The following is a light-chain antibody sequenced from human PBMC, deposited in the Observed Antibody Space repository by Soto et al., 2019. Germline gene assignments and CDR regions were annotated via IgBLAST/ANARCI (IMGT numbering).Light chain of an antibody. CDR1: QNILNSPDKRNY. Sequence: DIVMTQSPDSLVVSLGERATINCRSSQNILNSPDKRNYVAWYQQKSGQPPKLLIYWASTRESGVPVRFSGSGSGTDFTLTISSRQAEDVAVYYCQQYYSAPHITVGGGTKVEIK. CDR2: WAS. J-gene: IGKJ4*02. CDR3: QQYYSAPHIT. V-gene: IGKV4-1*01.